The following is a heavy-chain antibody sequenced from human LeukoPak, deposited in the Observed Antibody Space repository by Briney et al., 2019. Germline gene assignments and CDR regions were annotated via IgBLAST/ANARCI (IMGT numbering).Heavy chain of an antibody. CDR3: AKAVAAPGAFDF. D-gene: IGHD6-19*01. CDR1: GFTLRSHG. CDR2: LWSHGRSE. J-gene: IGHJ3*01. Sequence: GGSLRLSCAASGFTLRSHGMHWFRQAPGKGLGGVAVLWSHGRSEYYADSVKGRFSISRDNTKNSLYLQMDSLITEDTALYYCAKAVAAPGAFDFWGRGTVVTVSS. V-gene: IGHV3-33*03.